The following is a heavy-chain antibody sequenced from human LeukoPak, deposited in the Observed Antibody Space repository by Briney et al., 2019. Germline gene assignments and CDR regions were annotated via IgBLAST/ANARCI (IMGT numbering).Heavy chain of an antibody. J-gene: IGHJ5*02. V-gene: IGHV1-18*01. CDR1: GYTFTSYG. CDR2: ISAYNGNT. CDR3: AIDEGSDLARWFDP. Sequence: ASVKVSCKASGYTFTSYGISWVRQAPGQGLEWMGWISAYNGNTNYAQKLQGRVTMTTDTSTSTAYMELRSLRSDDTAVYYCAIDEGSDLARWFDPWGQGTLVTVSS. D-gene: IGHD6-6*01.